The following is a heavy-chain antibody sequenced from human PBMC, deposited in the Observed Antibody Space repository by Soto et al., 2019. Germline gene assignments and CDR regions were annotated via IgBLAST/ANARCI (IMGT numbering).Heavy chain of an antibody. V-gene: IGHV4-59*01. Sequence: SETLSLTCTVSGGSISSYYWSWIRQPPGKGLEWLGYSYSSGSTNYNPSIKSRVSISLDTSKNQFSLKLTSVTAADTAVYYCTRGSHFYYFDYWGHGTLVTVSS. D-gene: IGHD3-10*01. J-gene: IGHJ4*01. CDR2: SYSSGST. CDR3: TRGSHFYYFDY. CDR1: GGSISSYY.